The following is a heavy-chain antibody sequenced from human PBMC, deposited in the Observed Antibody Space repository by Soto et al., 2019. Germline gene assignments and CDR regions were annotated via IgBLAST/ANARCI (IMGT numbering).Heavy chain of an antibody. Sequence: QITLKESGQTLVKPTQTLTLICSLSGFSINNGGVGVGWIRQPPGKAPEWLALLYWNDDKWYSPSLRYRHSVSKDSCKNQVVLTMTHMDPLDTGTYYCAQRRALSNNLFFDDWGQGALVTVSS. V-gene: IGHV2-5*01. J-gene: IGHJ4*02. CDR1: GFSINNGGVG. CDR3: AQRRALSNNLFFDD. D-gene: IGHD4-4*01. CDR2: LYWNDDK.